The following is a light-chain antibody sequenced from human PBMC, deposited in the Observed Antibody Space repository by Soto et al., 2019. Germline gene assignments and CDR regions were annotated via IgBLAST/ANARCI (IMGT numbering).Light chain of an antibody. CDR3: QQRSNWPAGT. J-gene: IGKJ3*01. CDR2: DAS. V-gene: IGKV3-11*01. CDR1: QRVSSY. Sequence: EIVLTQSPATLSLSPGERATLSCRASQRVSSYLAWYQQKPGQAPRLLIYDASNRATGIPARFSGSGSGTDFTLTSSSLEPEDFAVYYCQQRSNWPAGTFGPGTKVDIK.